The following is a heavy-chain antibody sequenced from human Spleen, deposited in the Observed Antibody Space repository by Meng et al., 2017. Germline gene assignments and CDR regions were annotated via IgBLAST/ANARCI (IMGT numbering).Heavy chain of an antibody. CDR3: ARDRDLGRGVDGMDV. CDR2: IIPIFGTA. D-gene: IGHD2-8*02. Sequence: SVKVSCKASGGTFSRSAISWVRQAPGQGLEWMGGIIPIFGTANYAQKFQGRVTISADESTTTAYMELSGLRSGDTAVYYCARDRDLGRGVDGMDVWGQGTTVTVSS. J-gene: IGHJ6*02. V-gene: IGHV1-69*13. CDR1: GGTFSRSA.